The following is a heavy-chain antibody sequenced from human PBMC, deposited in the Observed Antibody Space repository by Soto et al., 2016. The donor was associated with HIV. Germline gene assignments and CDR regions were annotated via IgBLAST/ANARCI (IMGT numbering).Heavy chain of an antibody. V-gene: IGHV4-59*01. D-gene: IGHD2-21*02. Sequence: QVQLQESGPGLVKPSETLSLTCNVSSGSIRSYYWTWIRQSPGKDWNTLDIFIIVGPPTTTLLKSRVTISVDTSNNQFSLKMKSVTTADTAMYYCAARGVTDKCGHFGYWGQGNFGHRLL. J-gene: IGHJ4*02. CDR2: FIIVGPP. CDR3: AARGVTDKCGHFGY. CDR1: SGSIRSYY.